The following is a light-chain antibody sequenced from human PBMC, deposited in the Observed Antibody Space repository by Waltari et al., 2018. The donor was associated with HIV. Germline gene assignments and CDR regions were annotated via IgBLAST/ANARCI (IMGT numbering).Light chain of an antibody. Sequence: NFMLTQPHSVSESPGKTVTISCTRSSGSIATNYVQWYQQRPGRAPTIVIYDDNQIPSGFPNRCSGSIDSSSNSASLTISGLKTEDEADYYCQSYDASNQWVFGGGTKLTVL. V-gene: IGLV6-57*03. J-gene: IGLJ3*02. CDR3: QSYDASNQWV. CDR1: SGSIATNY. CDR2: DDN.